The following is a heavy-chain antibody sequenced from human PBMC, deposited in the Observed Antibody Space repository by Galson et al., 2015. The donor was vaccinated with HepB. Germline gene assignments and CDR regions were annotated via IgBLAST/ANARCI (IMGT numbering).Heavy chain of an antibody. CDR2: IYPGDFDT. CDR1: GYTFANYW. V-gene: IGHV5-51*01. J-gene: IGHJ5*01. D-gene: IGHD2-21*01. CDR3: ARRERSCFDGNCDFYWFDS. Sequence: QSGAEVKKPGESLKISCKASGYTFANYWIGWVRQMPGKGLEWMGIIYPGDFDTRYSPSFQGWVSMSADKSITTVYLQWSSLKASDTAIYYCARRERSCFDGNCDFYWFDSWGQGTLVTVSS.